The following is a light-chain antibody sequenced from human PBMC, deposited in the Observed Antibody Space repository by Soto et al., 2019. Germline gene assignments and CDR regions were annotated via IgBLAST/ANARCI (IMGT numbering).Light chain of an antibody. Sequence: DIQMTQSPSTLSASVGDRVTISCRASQSISSWLAWYQQKPGKAPNLLIYDASSLQSGVLSRFSGIGSATEYTLTLSSLQPDDFATYYCQQYNSHWTFGQGTKVEIK. J-gene: IGKJ1*01. CDR2: DAS. V-gene: IGKV1-5*01. CDR3: QQYNSHWT. CDR1: QSISSW.